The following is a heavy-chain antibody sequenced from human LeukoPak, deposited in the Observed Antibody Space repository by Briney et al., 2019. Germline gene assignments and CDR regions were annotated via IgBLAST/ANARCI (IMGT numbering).Heavy chain of an antibody. Sequence: GGSLRLSCAASGFTFSSYWMSWVRQAPGKGLEWVANIKQDGSEKYYVDSVKGRFTISRDNAKNSLFLQMNSLRAEDTAVYYCARGSENYLGGLDYWGQGTQVTVSS. CDR3: ARGSENYLGGLDY. V-gene: IGHV3-7*04. J-gene: IGHJ4*02. CDR1: GFTFSSYW. CDR2: IKQDGSEK. D-gene: IGHD3-10*01.